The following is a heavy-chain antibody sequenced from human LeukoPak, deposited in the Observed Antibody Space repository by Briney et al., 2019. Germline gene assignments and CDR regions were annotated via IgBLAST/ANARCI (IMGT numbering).Heavy chain of an antibody. Sequence: GGSLRLSCAASGLTFSSYWMHWVRQAPGKGLVWVSRINSDGSSTSYADSVKGRFTISRDNAKNTLYLQMNSLRAEDTAVYYCARDHKVGSGYYYMDVWGKGTTVTVSS. CDR3: ARDHKVGSGYYYMDV. V-gene: IGHV3-74*01. CDR2: INSDGSST. D-gene: IGHD6-19*01. CDR1: GLTFSSYW. J-gene: IGHJ6*03.